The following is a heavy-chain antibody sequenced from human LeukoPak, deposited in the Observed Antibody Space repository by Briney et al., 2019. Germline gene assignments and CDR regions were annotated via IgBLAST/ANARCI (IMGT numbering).Heavy chain of an antibody. CDR3: AKNYDILTGYYPDDAFDI. J-gene: IGHJ3*02. CDR1: GFTFSSYA. CDR2: ISGSGGST. D-gene: IGHD3-9*01. Sequence: PGGSLRLSCAASGFTFSSYAMSWVRQAPGKGLEWVSAISGSGGSTYYADSVKGRFTISRDNSKNTLYLRMNSLRAEDTAVYYCAKNYDILTGYYPDDAFDIWGQGTMVTVSS. V-gene: IGHV3-23*01.